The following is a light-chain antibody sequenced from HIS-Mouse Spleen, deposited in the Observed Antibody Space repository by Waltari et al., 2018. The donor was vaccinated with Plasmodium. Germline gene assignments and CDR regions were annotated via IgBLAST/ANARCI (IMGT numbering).Light chain of an antibody. Sequence: EIVLTQSPATLSLSPRERATLSCRASQSVSSYLAWYQQKPGQAPRLLIYDASNRATGIPARFSGSGSGTDFTLTISSLEPEDFAVYYCQQRSNWPRVLTFGGGTKVEIK. CDR3: QQRSNWPRVLT. J-gene: IGKJ4*01. V-gene: IGKV3-11*01. CDR2: DAS. CDR1: QSVSSY.